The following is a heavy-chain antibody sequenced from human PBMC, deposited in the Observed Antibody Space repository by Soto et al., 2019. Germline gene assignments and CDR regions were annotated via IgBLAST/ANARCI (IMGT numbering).Heavy chain of an antibody. V-gene: IGHV1-2*04. D-gene: IGHD2-8*01. J-gene: IGHJ3*02. CDR2: INPNSGGT. CDR1: GYTFTAYY. Sequence: QVQLVQSGAEVKKPGASVRVSCKASGYTFTAYYIHWVRQAPGQGLEWMGWINPNSGGTRDAQKFPDWVTMTSDTSISTAYLDLNRLSSDDTAIYFCARDNGNNAFEIWGQGTMVTVSS. CDR3: ARDNGNNAFEI.